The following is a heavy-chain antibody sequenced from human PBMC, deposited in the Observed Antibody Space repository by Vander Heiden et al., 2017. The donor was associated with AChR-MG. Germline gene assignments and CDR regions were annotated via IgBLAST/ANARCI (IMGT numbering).Heavy chain of an antibody. D-gene: IGHD3-22*01. J-gene: IGHJ4*02. V-gene: IGHV1-3*01. Sequence: QVQLVPSGAAVKKPGASLQVSCQAAGYPFTRYAMHLGRQATGQRLEWMRGINSGNGNTKDAQEFQGRVPITRYTSASTAYMGLSRRRFEDTAGYYCARPLLPYYYDMCGYCYGYFDYWGQGTLVTVSS. CDR1: GYPFTRYA. CDR3: ARPLLPYYYDMCGYCYGYFDY. CDR2: INSGNGNT.